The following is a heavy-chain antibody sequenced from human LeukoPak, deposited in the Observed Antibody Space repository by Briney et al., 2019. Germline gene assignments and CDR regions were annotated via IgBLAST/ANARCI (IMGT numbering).Heavy chain of an antibody. V-gene: IGHV3-7*01. CDR3: VRDGGVSGYDLLDY. CDR2: INQDGSEE. D-gene: IGHD5-12*01. J-gene: IGHJ4*02. Sequence: GSLRLPCGAPGFPFSNYCMAWVRQAPGKGLEWVAHINQDGSEEHYMDSVKARFTISRDNAKNSLSLQVNSLRAEDTAVYYCVRDGGVSGYDLLDYWGQGTLATVSS. CDR1: GFPFSNYC.